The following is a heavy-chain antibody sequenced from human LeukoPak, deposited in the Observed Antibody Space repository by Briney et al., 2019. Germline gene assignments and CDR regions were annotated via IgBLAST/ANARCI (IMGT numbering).Heavy chain of an antibody. D-gene: IGHD3-22*01. CDR1: GFTFSGSA. CDR2: ITGSDDKT. CDR3: ARRATYYYDSSGYFPPDY. Sequence: QSGGSLRLSCAASGFTFSGSAMTWVRQAPGKGLQWVSTITGSDDKTYYADSVKGRFTISRDNAKNSLYLQMNSLRAEDTAVYYCARRATYYYDSSGYFPPDYWGQGTLVTVSS. V-gene: IGHV3-23*01. J-gene: IGHJ4*02.